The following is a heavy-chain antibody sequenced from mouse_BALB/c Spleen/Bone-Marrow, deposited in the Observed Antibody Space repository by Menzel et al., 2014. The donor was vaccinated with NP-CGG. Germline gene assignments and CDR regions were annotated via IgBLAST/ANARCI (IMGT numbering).Heavy chain of an antibody. D-gene: IGHD2-3*01. CDR1: GFTFTDYY. J-gene: IGHJ2*01. Sequence: EVQLQRSGGGLVQPGGSLRLSCATSGFTFTDYYMSWVRQPPGKALEWLGFIRNKANGYTTEYSASVKGRFTISRDNSQSILYLQMNTLRAEDSATYYCARYDVYYYFDYWGQGTTLTVSS. V-gene: IGHV7-3*02. CDR2: IRNKANGYTT. CDR3: ARYDVYYYFDY.